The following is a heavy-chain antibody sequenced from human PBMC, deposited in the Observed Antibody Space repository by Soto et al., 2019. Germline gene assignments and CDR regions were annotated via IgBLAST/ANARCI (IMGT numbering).Heavy chain of an antibody. V-gene: IGHV4-34*01. J-gene: IGHJ4*02. CDR1: GGSFNGYY. CDR2: INHSGST. Sequence: SETLSLTCAVYGGSFNGYYWSWIRQPPGKGPEWIGDINHSGSTNYNPSLKSRVTISVDTSKNQFSLKLRSVTAADMAVFYCARAPDKYYFDSWGQGTLVTVSS. CDR3: ARAPDKYYFDS.